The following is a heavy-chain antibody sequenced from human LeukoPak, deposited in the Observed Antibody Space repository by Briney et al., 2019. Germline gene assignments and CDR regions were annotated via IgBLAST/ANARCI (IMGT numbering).Heavy chain of an antibody. CDR1: GGSISSSGYY. D-gene: IGHD3-22*01. V-gene: IGHV4-39*01. J-gene: IGHJ1*01. CDR3: ARGTDSSGYDPEH. CDR2: IYYSGST. Sequence: PSENLSLTCTVSGGSISSSGYYWGWIRQPPGKGLEWIASIYYSGSTYYNPSLKSRVTISVDTSKNQLSLKLSSLTAADTAVYYCARGTDSSGYDPEHWGQGTLVTVSS.